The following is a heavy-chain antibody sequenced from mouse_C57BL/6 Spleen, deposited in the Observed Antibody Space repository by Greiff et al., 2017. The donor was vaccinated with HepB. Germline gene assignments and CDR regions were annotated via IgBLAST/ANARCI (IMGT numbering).Heavy chain of an antibody. CDR2: IDPSDSET. CDR3: ARNDYDPHFDY. D-gene: IGHD2-4*01. J-gene: IGHJ2*01. Sequence: QVHVKQPGAELVRPGSSVKLSCKASGYTFTSYWMHWVKQRPIQGLEWIGNIDPSDSETHYNQKFKDKATLTVDKSSSTAYMQLSSLTSEDSAVYYCARNDYDPHFDYWGQGTTLTVSS. V-gene: IGHV1-52*01. CDR1: GYTFTSYW.